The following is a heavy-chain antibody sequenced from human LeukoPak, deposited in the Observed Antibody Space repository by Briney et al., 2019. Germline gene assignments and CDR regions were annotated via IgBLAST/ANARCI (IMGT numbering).Heavy chain of an antibody. CDR1: GGSFSSYY. CDR3: ARAGDSTSPLDY. CDR2: IYTSGST. Sequence: KSSETLSLTCTVSGGSFSSYYWNWIRQPAGKGLEWIGRIYTSGSTNYNPSLKSRATMSVDTSKNQFSLKLNSVTAADTAVYYCARAGDSTSPLDYWGQGTLVTVSS. J-gene: IGHJ4*02. V-gene: IGHV4-4*07. D-gene: IGHD2-2*01.